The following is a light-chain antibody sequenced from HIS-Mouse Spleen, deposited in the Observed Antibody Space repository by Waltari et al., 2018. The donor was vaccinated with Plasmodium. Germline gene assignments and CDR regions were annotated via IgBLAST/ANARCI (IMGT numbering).Light chain of an antibody. CDR1: QSVSSSY. CDR2: GAS. Sequence: EIVLTQSPGTLSLSPGERATLSCRASQSVSSSYLAWYQQKPGQAPRRLIYGASSRATGIPDRFSGSGSGTDFTLTISRLEAEDFAVYYCQQYGSSPYTFGQGTKLEIK. V-gene: IGKV3-20*01. J-gene: IGKJ2*01. CDR3: QQYGSSPYT.